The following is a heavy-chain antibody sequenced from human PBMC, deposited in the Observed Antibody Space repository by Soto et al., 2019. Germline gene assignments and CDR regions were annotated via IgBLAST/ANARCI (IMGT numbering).Heavy chain of an antibody. Sequence: QVQLQESGPGVVKPSGTLSLTCAVSGGSVSSDYWWSWVRLPPGKGLEWIGDIYHSGRTNYNPSLQSRVTISLDKSKTQLSLILNSVTAADTAVYYCARDRPSYGRNFDYWGQGTLVTVSS. D-gene: IGHD1-26*01. J-gene: IGHJ4*02. CDR3: ARDRPSYGRNFDY. CDR2: IYHSGRT. CDR1: GGSVSSDYW. V-gene: IGHV4-4*02.